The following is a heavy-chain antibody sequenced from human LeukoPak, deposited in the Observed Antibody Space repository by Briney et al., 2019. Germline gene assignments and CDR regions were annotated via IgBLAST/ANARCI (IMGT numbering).Heavy chain of an antibody. CDR1: GYTFTGYY. V-gene: IGHV1-2*04. Sequence: ASVKVSCKASGYTFTGYYMHWVRQAPGQGLEWMGWINPNSGGTNYAQKFQGWVTMTRDTSISTAYMELSRLRSDDTAVYYCARDGDGSYGGYGVDYWGQGTLVTVSS. CDR2: INPNSGGT. CDR3: ARDGDGSYGGYGVDY. J-gene: IGHJ4*02. D-gene: IGHD5-12*01.